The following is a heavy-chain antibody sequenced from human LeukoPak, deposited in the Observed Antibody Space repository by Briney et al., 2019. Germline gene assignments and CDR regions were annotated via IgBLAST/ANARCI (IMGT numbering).Heavy chain of an antibody. CDR3: ARVGNIAAAGTIYFQH. CDR1: GCTFSSYA. D-gene: IGHD6-13*01. V-gene: IGHV1-69*13. J-gene: IGHJ1*01. CDR2: IIPIFGTA. Sequence: ASVKVSCKASGCTFSSYAISLVRQAPRQGLQWMGRIIPIFGTANYAQKFQGRVTITAGESTSTAYMELSSLRSEDTAVYYCARVGNIAAAGTIYFQHWGQGTLVTVSS.